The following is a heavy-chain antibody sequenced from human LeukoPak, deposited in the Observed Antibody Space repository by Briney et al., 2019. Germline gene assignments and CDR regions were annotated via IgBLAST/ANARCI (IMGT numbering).Heavy chain of an antibody. J-gene: IGHJ4*02. CDR1: GFTFSNYW. CDR2: INRDGRST. D-gene: IGHD2-15*01. CDR3: ARDVAYFDY. V-gene: IGHV3-74*01. Sequence: GGSLRLSCAASGFTFSNYWMHWVRQAPGKGLVWISRINRDGRSTNYADSVKGRFTISRDNAKNTLFLQMNTLRAEDTAVYYCARDVAYFDYWGQGTLVTVSS.